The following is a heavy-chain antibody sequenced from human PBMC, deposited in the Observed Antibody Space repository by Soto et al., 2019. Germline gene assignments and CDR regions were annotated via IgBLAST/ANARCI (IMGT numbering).Heavy chain of an antibody. CDR3: ARDLSGGQQLVNYYYYGMDV. CDR2: ITPIFGTA. J-gene: IGHJ6*02. Sequence: ASVKVSCKASGGTFSSYAISWVRQAPGQGLEWMGGITPIFGTANYAQKFQGRVTITADESTSTAYMELSSLRSEDTAVYYCARDLSGGQQLVNYYYYGMDVWGQGTTVTVSS. CDR1: GGTFSSYA. D-gene: IGHD6-13*01. V-gene: IGHV1-69*13.